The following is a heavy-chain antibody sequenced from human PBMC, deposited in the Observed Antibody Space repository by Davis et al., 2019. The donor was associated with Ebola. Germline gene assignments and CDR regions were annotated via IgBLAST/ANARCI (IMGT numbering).Heavy chain of an antibody. D-gene: IGHD2-2*01. V-gene: IGHV3-33*01. CDR1: GFTFSSYG. J-gene: IGHJ6*02. Sequence: GGSLRLSCAASGFTFSSYGMHWVRQAPGKGLEWVAVIWYDGSNKYYADSVKGRFTISRDNSKNTLYLQMNSLRAEDTAVYYCASSYYCSSTSCPYYYYGMDVWGQGTTVTVSS. CDR2: IWYDGSNK. CDR3: ASSYYCSSTSCPYYYYGMDV.